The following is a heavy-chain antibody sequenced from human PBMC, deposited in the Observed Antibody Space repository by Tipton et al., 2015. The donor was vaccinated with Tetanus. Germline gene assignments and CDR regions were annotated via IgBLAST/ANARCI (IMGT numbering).Heavy chain of an antibody. V-gene: IGHV4-61*01. J-gene: IGHJ4*02. CDR1: GDSISSGNYR. Sequence: GLVKPSETLSLICTVSGDSISSGNYRYNWIRQLPGKGLEWIGYIYHTGSTSYNPSLESRVTTSADTPKNQFSLKLSSVTAADTAVYYCARANGPGSYLDYWGQGTLVTVSS. D-gene: IGHD2-8*01. CDR2: IYHTGST. CDR3: ARANGPGSYLDY.